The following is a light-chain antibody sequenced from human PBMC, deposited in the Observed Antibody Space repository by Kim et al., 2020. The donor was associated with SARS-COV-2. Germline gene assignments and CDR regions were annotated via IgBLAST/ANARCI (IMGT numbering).Light chain of an antibody. CDR1: SGSIASND. V-gene: IGLV6-57*01. Sequence: GKTVTISCTRRSGSIASNDVQWYQPRRGRSPTFVIYENNRRPSGVPDRFSGSFDISSNSASLTISGLKTENEADYYCQSYDSGNHVFGGGTKVTVL. CDR2: ENN. J-gene: IGLJ3*02. CDR3: QSYDSGNHV.